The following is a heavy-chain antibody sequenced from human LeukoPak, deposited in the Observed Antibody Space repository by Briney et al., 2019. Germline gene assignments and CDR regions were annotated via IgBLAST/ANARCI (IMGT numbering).Heavy chain of an antibody. D-gene: IGHD3-22*01. CDR1: GFTFSSYS. CDR3: ARGGVYYYDSSGYYCDY. V-gene: IGHV3-21*01. J-gene: IGHJ4*02. Sequence: PGGSLGLSCAASGFTFSSYSMNWVRQAPGKGLEWVSSISSSSSSYIYYADSVKGRFTISRDNAKNSLYLQMNSLRAEDTAVYYCARGGVYYYDSSGYYCDYWGQGTLVTVSS. CDR2: ISSSSSSYI.